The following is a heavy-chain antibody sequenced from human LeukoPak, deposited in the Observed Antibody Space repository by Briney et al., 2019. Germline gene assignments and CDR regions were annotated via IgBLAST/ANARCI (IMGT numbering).Heavy chain of an antibody. CDR3: ARGPDSGSYLQVENSQPFY. Sequence: ASVKVSCKTSGYTFSTYDINWLRQASGQGLEWMGWMNPASGNTGYAEKFQGRVTMTRNTSIGTAYMELSSLRSEDTAVYYCARGPDSGSYLQVENSQPFYWGQGSLVTVSS. D-gene: IGHD3-10*01. V-gene: IGHV1-8*01. CDR2: MNPASGNT. CDR1: GYTFSTYD. J-gene: IGHJ4*02.